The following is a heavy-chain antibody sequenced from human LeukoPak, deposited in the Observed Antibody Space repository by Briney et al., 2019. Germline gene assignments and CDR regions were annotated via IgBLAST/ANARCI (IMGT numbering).Heavy chain of an antibody. D-gene: IGHD5-12*01. CDR3: AAGTPNIVAHDAFDI. Sequence: SVKVSCKASGFTFTSSAMQWVRQARGQRLEWIGWIVVGSGNTNYAQKFQERVTITRDVSTSTAYMELSSLRSEDTAVYYCAAGTPNIVAHDAFDIWGQGTMVTVSS. CDR2: IVVGSGNT. V-gene: IGHV1-58*02. J-gene: IGHJ3*02. CDR1: GFTFTSSA.